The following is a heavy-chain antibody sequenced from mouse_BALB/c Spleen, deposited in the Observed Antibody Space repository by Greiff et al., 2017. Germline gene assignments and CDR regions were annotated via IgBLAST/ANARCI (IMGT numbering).Heavy chain of an antibody. CDR1: GFTFSSFG. Sequence: EVQLVESGGGLVQPGGSRKLSCAASGFTFSSFGMHWVRQAPEKGLEWVAYISSGSSTIYYADTVKGRFTISRDNPKNTLFLQMTSLRSEDTAMYYCARSRTTAVYYFDYWGQGTTLTVSS. CDR2: ISSGSSTI. J-gene: IGHJ2*01. CDR3: ARSRTTAVYYFDY. D-gene: IGHD1-2*01. V-gene: IGHV5-17*02.